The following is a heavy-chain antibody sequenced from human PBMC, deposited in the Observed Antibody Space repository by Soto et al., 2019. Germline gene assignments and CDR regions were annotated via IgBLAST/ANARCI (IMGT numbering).Heavy chain of an antibody. CDR3: AGEGGSTGTTAAFWFDP. Sequence: QVQLVQSGAEAKKPGASVKVSCKASGYTFTRYAMHSVRQAPGQRLEWMGWISGGNGNTRYVQKLQGRVTITRDTSARIVYMELSSLRSEDTAVYYCAGEGGSTGTTAAFWFDPWGQGTLVTVSS. J-gene: IGHJ5*02. V-gene: IGHV1-3*01. D-gene: IGHD1-1*01. CDR1: GYTFTRYA. CDR2: ISGGNGNT.